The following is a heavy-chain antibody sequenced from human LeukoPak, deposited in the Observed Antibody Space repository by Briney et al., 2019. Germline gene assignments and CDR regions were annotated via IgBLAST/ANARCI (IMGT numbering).Heavy chain of an antibody. V-gene: IGHV4-59*12. Sequence: PSETLSLTCTVSGGSISSYYWSWIRQPPGKGLEWIGYIYYSGSTNYNPSLKSRVTISVDTSKNQFSLKLSSVTAADTAVYYCASLRADGEINDYGFREQEPYFDYWGQGTLVTVSS. D-gene: IGHD4-17*01. CDR3: ASLRADGEINDYGFREQEPYFDY. J-gene: IGHJ4*02. CDR2: IYYSGST. CDR1: GGSISSYY.